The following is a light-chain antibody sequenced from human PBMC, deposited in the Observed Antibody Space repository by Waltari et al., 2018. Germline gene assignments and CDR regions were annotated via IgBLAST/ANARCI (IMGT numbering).Light chain of an antibody. CDR2: LNTDGSH. CDR1: SGHSNNA. Sequence: QLVLTQSPSASASLGASVKLTCTLSSGHSNNAVAWHQQQPDKGPRYLMKLNTDGSHIRGDGILDRFSGFSCGAARFLIITSLGFDYAADYYSQTWGAGIWVFGGGTRLNVL. CDR3: QTWGAGIWV. J-gene: IGLJ3*02. V-gene: IGLV4-69*01.